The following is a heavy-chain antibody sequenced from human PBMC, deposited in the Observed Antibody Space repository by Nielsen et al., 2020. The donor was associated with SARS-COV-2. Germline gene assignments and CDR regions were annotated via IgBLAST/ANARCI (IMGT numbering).Heavy chain of an antibody. CDR3: ARTYYGGNSAFFDY. V-gene: IGHV2-70*11. J-gene: IGHJ4*02. D-gene: IGHD4-23*01. CDR2: IDWDDDK. Sequence: SGPTLVKPTQTLTLTCTFSGFSLSTSGMCVSWIRQPPGTALEWLARIDWDDDKYYSTSLKTRLTISKDTSKSQVVLTMTNMDPVDTATYYCARTYYGGNSAFFDYWGQGTLVTVSS. CDR1: GFSLSTSGMC.